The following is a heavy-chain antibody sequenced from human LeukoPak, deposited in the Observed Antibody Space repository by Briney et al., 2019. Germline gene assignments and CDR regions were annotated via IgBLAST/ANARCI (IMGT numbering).Heavy chain of an antibody. CDR2: IIPIFGTA. CDR3: ARGWRCYYDSSGPRIDAFDI. J-gene: IGHJ3*02. Sequence: SVKVSCKASGGTFSSYAISWVRQAPGQGLEWMGGIIPIFGTANYAQKFQGRVTITTDESTSTAYMELSSLRSEDTAVYYCARGWRCYYDSSGPRIDAFDIWGQGTMLTVSS. D-gene: IGHD3-22*01. V-gene: IGHV1-69*05. CDR1: GGTFSSYA.